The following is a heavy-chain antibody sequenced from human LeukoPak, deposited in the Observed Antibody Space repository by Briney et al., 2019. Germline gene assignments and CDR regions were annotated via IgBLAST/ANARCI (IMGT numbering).Heavy chain of an antibody. CDR1: GGTFSGYA. D-gene: IGHD3-22*01. CDR3: ARDSAYYYDSSAIDY. Sequence: SVKVSCKASGGTFSGYAISWVRQAPGQGLEWMGRIIPIFGTANYAQKFQGRVTITTDESTSTAYMELSSLRSEDTAVYYCARDSAYYYDSSAIDYWGQGTLVTVSS. J-gene: IGHJ4*02. CDR2: IIPIFGTA. V-gene: IGHV1-69*05.